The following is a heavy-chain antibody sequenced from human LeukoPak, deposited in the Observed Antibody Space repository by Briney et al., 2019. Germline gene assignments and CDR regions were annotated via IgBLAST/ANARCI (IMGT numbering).Heavy chain of an antibody. V-gene: IGHV5-51*01. D-gene: IGHD4-17*01. CDR3: ARHRSVTNPSDY. CDR2: IYPGDSDT. Sequence: GESLKISCKGSGYSFTTYWITWVRQMPGKGLEWMGIIYPGDSDTRYSPSFQGQVTISADKSISTAYLQWSSLKASGTAMYYCARHRSVTNPSDYWGQGTLVTVSS. J-gene: IGHJ4*02. CDR1: GYSFTTYW.